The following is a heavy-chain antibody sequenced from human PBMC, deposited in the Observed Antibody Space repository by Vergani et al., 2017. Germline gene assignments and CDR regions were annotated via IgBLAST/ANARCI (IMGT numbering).Heavy chain of an antibody. CDR1: VFTFSSYS. V-gene: IGHV3-21*01. J-gene: IGHJ4*02. CDR3: ARYYYDSSGYYWFDY. Sequence: EVQLVESGGGLVKPGGSLRLSCAPSVFTFSSYSMNWVRQAPGKGLEWVSSISSSSSYIYYADSVKGRFTISRDNAKNSLYLQMNSLRAEDTAVYYCARYYYDSSGYYWFDYWGQGTMVTVSS. CDR2: ISSSSSYI. D-gene: IGHD3-22*01.